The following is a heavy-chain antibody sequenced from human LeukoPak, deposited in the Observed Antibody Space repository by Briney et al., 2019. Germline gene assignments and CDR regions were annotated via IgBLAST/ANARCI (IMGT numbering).Heavy chain of an antibody. CDR3: ARVGYSSGFDY. J-gene: IGHJ4*02. CDR2: IYYSGST. D-gene: IGHD6-25*01. CDR1: GASISSYY. V-gene: IGHV4-59*01. Sequence: SETLSLTCTVSGASISSYYWTWIRQPPGKGLEWIGYIYYSGSTNYNPSLKSRVTISVDTSKNQFSLKLSSVTAADTAVYYCARVGYSSGFDYWGQGTLVTVSS.